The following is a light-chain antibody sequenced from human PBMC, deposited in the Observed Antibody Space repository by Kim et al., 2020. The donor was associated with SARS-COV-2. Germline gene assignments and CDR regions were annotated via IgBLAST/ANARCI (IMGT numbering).Light chain of an antibody. CDR3: AAWDDSVNGWV. Sequence: ELTQPPSASGTPGQRVTIPCSGSSSNIGINTANWYQQLPGTAPKLLIYRDNQRPSGVPDRFSGSTSGTSASLAISGLQSEDEADYYCAAWDDSVNGWVFGGGTKLTVL. CDR2: RDN. CDR1: SSNIGINT. J-gene: IGLJ3*02. V-gene: IGLV1-44*01.